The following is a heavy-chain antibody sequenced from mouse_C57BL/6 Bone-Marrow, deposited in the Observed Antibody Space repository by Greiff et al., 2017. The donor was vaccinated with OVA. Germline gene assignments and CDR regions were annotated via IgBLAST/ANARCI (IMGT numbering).Heavy chain of an antibody. V-gene: IGHV3-6*01. Sequence: ESGPGLVKPSQSLSLTCSVTGYSFTSGYYWNWIRQFPGNKLEWMGYISYDGSNNYNPSLKNRISITRDTSKNQFFLKLNSVTTEDTATYYCARGWGSYAMDYWGQGTSVTVSS. J-gene: IGHJ4*01. CDR2: ISYDGSN. CDR1: GYSFTSGYY. D-gene: IGHD2-3*01. CDR3: ARGWGSYAMDY.